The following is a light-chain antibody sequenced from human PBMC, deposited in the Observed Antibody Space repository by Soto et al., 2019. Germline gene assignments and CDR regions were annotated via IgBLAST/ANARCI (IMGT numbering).Light chain of an antibody. Sequence: DIQLTQSPSTLSASVGARVTITCRASQTISSWLAWYQQKPGKSPNLLIYETSNLASGVPSRFSGSGSGTEFTLTISSLQPDDFATYYCQYYNDYCWTFGQGTKVEIK. CDR2: ETS. J-gene: IGKJ1*01. CDR3: QYYNDYCWT. CDR1: QTISSW. V-gene: IGKV1-5*03.